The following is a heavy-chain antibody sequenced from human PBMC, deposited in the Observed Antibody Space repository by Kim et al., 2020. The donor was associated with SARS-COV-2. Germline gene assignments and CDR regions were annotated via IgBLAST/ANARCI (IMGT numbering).Heavy chain of an antibody. J-gene: IGHJ4*02. Sequence: DNAVSVKSRITINPDTSKYQFSLQLNSVTPEDTAVYYCARGGIAAAQIDYWGQGTLVTVSS. D-gene: IGHD6-13*01. CDR3: ARGGIAAAQIDY. V-gene: IGHV6-1*01.